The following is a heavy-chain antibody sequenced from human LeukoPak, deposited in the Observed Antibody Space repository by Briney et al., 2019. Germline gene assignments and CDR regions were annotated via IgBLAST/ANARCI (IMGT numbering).Heavy chain of an antibody. J-gene: IGHJ3*02. V-gene: IGHV5-51*01. CDR1: GYTFTSSW. CDR2: ISPADSDT. D-gene: IGHD6-13*01. CDR3: ARPAPYSSSWYGAFDI. Sequence: GESLKISCKGSGYTFTSSWIGWVRPMPGKGLEWMGIISPADSDTRYSPSFQGQVTISADKSISTAYLQWSSLKASDTAMYYCARPAPYSSSWYGAFDIWGQGTMVTVSS.